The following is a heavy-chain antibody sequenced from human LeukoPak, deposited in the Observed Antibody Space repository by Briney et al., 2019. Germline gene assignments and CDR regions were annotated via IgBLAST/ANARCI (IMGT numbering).Heavy chain of an antibody. D-gene: IGHD2-21*02. V-gene: IGHV4-31*03. CDR1: GGSVSNPDYY. CDR3: ARGVVVVTAGMNFFDF. Sequence: SETLSLTCTVSGGSVSNPDYYWNWIRQHPGKGLEWIGYIYYSGSTFRNPSLQSRVTVSLDTSKNQFSLKLTSVTAADTAVYYCARGVVVVTAGMNFFDFWGQGTPVTVSS. J-gene: IGHJ4*02. CDR2: IYYSGST.